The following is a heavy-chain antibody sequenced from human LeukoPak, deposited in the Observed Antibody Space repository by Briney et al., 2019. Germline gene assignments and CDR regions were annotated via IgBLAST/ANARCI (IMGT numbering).Heavy chain of an antibody. J-gene: IGHJ4*02. CDR1: GGSISTNTW. CDR3: ARAVRYFDR. CDR2: TSHDGNV. V-gene: IGHV4-4*02. Sequence: SETLSLTCTVSGGSISTNTWWSWVRQPPGKGLEWIGQTSHDGNVDYTPSLKSRVTISVDTSKNQFSLKLSSVTAADTAVYYCARAVRYFDRWGQGTLVTVSS. D-gene: IGHD3-9*01.